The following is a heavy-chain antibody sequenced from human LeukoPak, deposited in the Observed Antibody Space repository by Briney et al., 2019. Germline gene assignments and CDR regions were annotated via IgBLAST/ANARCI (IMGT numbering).Heavy chain of an antibody. CDR2: ISRSRSTI. D-gene: IGHD3-3*01. Sequence: GGSLRLSCAASGFTFSDYYMSWIRQAPGKGLEWVSYISRSRSTIYYAHSVKGRFTISRDNSKNSLYLQMNSLRAEDTAVYYCARDHYDFWSGYPNAYYYYYMDVWGKGTTVTVSS. CDR3: ARDHYDFWSGYPNAYYYYYMDV. V-gene: IGHV3-11*04. CDR1: GFTFSDYY. J-gene: IGHJ6*03.